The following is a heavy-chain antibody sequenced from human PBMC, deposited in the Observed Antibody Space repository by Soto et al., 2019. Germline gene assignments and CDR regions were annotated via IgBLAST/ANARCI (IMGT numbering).Heavy chain of an antibody. CDR3: ARSSGSYYLISAY. CDR1: GDSISSSSYY. Sequence: PSETLSLTCTVSGDSISSSSYYWCWILQPPGKGLEWIGSIYYSGSTYYNPSLKSRVTISVDTSKNQFSLKLSSVTAADTAVYYCARSSGSYYLISAYWGQGTLVTVSS. J-gene: IGHJ4*01. V-gene: IGHV4-39*01. D-gene: IGHD3-10*01. CDR2: IYYSGST.